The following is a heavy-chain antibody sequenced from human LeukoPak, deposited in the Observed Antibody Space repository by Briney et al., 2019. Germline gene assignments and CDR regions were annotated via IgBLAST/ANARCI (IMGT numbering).Heavy chain of an antibody. CDR2: VIPYLGII. CDR3: ARDTAVAPTSNWFDP. J-gene: IGHJ5*02. D-gene: IGHD6-19*01. Sequence: SVKVTCKASGGTFSSYAISWVRQAPGLGLEWMGRVIPYLGIIDYAQKFQGRVTISADKSTNTAYMEMNSLTSEDTALYYCARDTAVAPTSNWFDPWGQGTLVTVSS. CDR1: GGTFSSYA. V-gene: IGHV1-69*04.